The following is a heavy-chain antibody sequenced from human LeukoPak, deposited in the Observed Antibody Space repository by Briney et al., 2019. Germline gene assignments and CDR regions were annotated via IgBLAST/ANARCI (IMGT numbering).Heavy chain of an antibody. Sequence: ASVKVSCKASGGTFSSYAFSWVRQAPGQGLEWMGWISAYNGNTNYAQKLQGRVTMTTDTSTSTAYMELRSLRSDDTAVYYCARDSSIVVVPAASAIYYYYGMDVWGQGTTVTVSS. D-gene: IGHD2-2*01. CDR3: ARDSSIVVVPAASAIYYYYGMDV. V-gene: IGHV1-18*01. CDR1: GGTFSSYA. J-gene: IGHJ6*02. CDR2: ISAYNGNT.